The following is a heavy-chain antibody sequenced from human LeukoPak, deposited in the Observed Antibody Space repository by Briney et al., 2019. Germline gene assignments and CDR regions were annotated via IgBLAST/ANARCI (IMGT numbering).Heavy chain of an antibody. J-gene: IGHJ4*02. D-gene: IGHD6-19*01. CDR1: GYTFTSYD. CDR2: MNPNSGNT. V-gene: IGHV1-8*01. Sequence: ASVKVSCKASGYTFTSYDINWVRQATGQGLEWMGWMNPNSGNTGYAQKFQGRVTMTRNTSISTAYMQLSSLRSEDTAVYYCASVNPYSSGWYDLDYWGQGTLVTVSS. CDR3: ASVNPYSSGWYDLDY.